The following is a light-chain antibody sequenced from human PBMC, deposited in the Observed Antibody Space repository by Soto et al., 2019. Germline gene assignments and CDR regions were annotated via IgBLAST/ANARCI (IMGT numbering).Light chain of an antibody. Sequence: IQMTQSPSTLSASVGDRVTITCRASHNIAKWLAWYQQKPGRAPRLLIYDASTLQTGVPSRFSGSGSGTEFALPISGLRPDDFATYYCKHLDTYGPFGQGTKVEIK. J-gene: IGKJ1*01. CDR2: DAS. CDR3: KHLDTYGP. CDR1: HNIAKW. V-gene: IGKV1-5*01.